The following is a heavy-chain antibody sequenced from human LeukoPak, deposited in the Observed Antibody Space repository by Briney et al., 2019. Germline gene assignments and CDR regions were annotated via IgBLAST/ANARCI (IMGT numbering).Heavy chain of an antibody. D-gene: IGHD3-9*01. J-gene: IGHJ4*02. CDR3: AKDMVLRYFDWLSNDY. Sequence: GGSLRLSCAASRFTFSSYAMSWVRQAPGKGLEWVSAISGSGGSTYYADSVKGRFTISRDNSKKTLYLQMDSLRGEDTAVYYCAKDMVLRYFDWLSNDYWGQGTLVTVSS. CDR1: RFTFSSYA. CDR2: ISGSGGST. V-gene: IGHV3-23*01.